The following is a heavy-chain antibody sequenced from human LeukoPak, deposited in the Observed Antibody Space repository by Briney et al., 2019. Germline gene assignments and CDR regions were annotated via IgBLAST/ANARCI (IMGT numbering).Heavy chain of an antibody. J-gene: IGHJ5*02. CDR2: ISAYNGNT. CDR3: ARDHICSSTSCPPMGWFDP. D-gene: IGHD2-2*01. V-gene: IGHV1-18*01. CDR1: GYTFTSYG. Sequence: ASVKVSCKASGYTFTSYGISWVRQAPGQGLEWMGWISAYNGNTNYAQKLQGRVTMTTDTSTSTAYMELRSLRSDDTAVYYCARDHICSSTSCPPMGWFDPWGQGTLVTVSS.